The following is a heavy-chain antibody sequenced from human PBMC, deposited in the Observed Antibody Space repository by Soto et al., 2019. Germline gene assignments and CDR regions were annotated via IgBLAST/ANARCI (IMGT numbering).Heavy chain of an antibody. CDR2: ISGSGGST. CDR3: AKDQSDLHWYFDL. J-gene: IGHJ2*01. Sequence: GGSLRLSCSASGFTFSSYAMSWVRQAPGKGLEWVSAISGSGGSTYYADSVKGRFTISRDNSKNTLYLQMNSLRAEDTAVYYCAKDQSDLHWYFDLWGRGTLVTVSS. V-gene: IGHV3-23*01. CDR1: GFTFSSYA.